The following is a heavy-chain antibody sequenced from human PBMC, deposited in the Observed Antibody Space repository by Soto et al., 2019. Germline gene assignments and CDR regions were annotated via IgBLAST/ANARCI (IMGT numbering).Heavy chain of an antibody. D-gene: IGHD3-10*01. CDR3: QRFLSCSNDSPTMVRMEHPGYHGMEV. Sequence: QPGGSLRLSCAASGFTFSSYAMHWVRQAPGKGLEWVAVISYDGSNKYYADSVKGRFTISRDNSKNTLYLQMNSLRAEDTAVYYCQRFLSCSNDSPTMVRMEHPGYHGMEVWGKGTNVNVSS. J-gene: IGHJ6*04. V-gene: IGHV3-30-3*01. CDR2: ISYDGSNK. CDR1: GFTFSSYA.